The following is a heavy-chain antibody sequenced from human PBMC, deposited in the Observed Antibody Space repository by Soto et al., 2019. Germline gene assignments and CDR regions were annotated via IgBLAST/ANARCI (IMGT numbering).Heavy chain of an antibody. Sequence: SETLSLTCAVYGGSFSGYYCSWIRQPPGKGLEWIGELYGSGSINYNASLKSRVSISVDTSKNQFSLKLSSVTAADTAVYYCARGLGGVQHWGQGTLVTVSS. CDR3: ARGLGGVQH. CDR2: LYGSGSI. CDR1: GGSFSGYY. V-gene: IGHV4-34*01. J-gene: IGHJ1*01.